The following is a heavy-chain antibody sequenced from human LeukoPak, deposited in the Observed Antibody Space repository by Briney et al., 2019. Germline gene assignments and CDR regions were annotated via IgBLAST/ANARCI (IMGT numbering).Heavy chain of an antibody. D-gene: IGHD3-9*01. CDR1: GYSFTSYW. Sequence: GESLKISCKGSGYSFTSYWIGWVRQMPGKGLEWMGIIYPGDSDTRYSPSFQGQVTISADKSISTAYLQWSSLKASDTAMYYCARQTKAEGILTGYGYWGQGTLATVSS. V-gene: IGHV5-51*01. J-gene: IGHJ4*02. CDR2: IYPGDSDT. CDR3: ARQTKAEGILTGYGY.